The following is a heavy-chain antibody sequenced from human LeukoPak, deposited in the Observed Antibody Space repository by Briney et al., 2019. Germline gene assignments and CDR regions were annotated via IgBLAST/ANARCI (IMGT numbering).Heavy chain of an antibody. D-gene: IGHD2-2*01. Sequence: SETLSLTCTVSGGSISSYYWSWIRQPPGRGLEWIGYIYRSENPSYNPSLKGRVTMSADKSKNQFSLRLSSVTAADTAVYYCARDPHCSSTNCPFDYWGQGTLVIVSS. CDR2: IYRSENP. J-gene: IGHJ4*02. CDR1: GGSISSYY. V-gene: IGHV4-59*12. CDR3: ARDPHCSSTNCPFDY.